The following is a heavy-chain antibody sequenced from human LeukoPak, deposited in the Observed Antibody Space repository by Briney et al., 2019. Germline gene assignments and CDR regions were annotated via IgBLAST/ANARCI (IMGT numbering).Heavy chain of an antibody. Sequence: SETLSLTCTVSGGSISSSNFYWGWIRQPPGKGLEWIGSIYYGGSTYYNPSLKSRVTISVDTSKNQFSLRLSSVTAADTALYYCGRHRYTNACDFDYWGQGTLVTVSS. V-gene: IGHV4-39*01. CDR3: GRHRYTNACDFDY. CDR2: IYYGGST. CDR1: GGSISSSNFY. D-gene: IGHD2-2*02. J-gene: IGHJ4*02.